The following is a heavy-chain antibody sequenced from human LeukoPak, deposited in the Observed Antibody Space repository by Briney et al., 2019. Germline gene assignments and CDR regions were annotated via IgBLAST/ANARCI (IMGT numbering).Heavy chain of an antibody. CDR3: ARARGYCAADCSRYAFDY. J-gene: IGHJ4*02. CDR1: GSTISSYT. Sequence: WSLRLSCAASGSTISSYTMSWVRQAPGKGLEWVSTISNSGRNTFYTDSVKGRFTISRDNSKNTLYLQMNSLRAGDTAVYSCARARGYCAADCSRYAFDYWGQGTLLSVSS. V-gene: IGHV3-23*01. D-gene: IGHD2-21*02. CDR2: ISNSGRNT.